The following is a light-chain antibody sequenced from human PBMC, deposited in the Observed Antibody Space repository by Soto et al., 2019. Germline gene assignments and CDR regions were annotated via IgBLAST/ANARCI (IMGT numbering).Light chain of an antibody. CDR1: QSVSNNY. CDR3: QQRTNGTPIT. V-gene: IGKV3-11*01. J-gene: IGKJ5*01. CDR2: DAS. Sequence: EIVLTQSPGTLSLSPGERATLSCRASQSVSNNYLAWYQQKPGQAPRLLIYDASKRATGIPARFSGSGSGTDFTLTISSLEPEDFAVYYCQQRTNGTPITFGQGTRLEIK.